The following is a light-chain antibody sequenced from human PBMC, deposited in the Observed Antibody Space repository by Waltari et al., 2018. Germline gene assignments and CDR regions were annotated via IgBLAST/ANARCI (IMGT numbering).Light chain of an antibody. J-gene: IGKJ5*01. CDR2: GAS. V-gene: IGKV3-20*01. Sequence: EIVLTQSPGTLSLSPGERATLSCRVSQSVSSSYLAWYQQKPCQAPRLVIHGASSRAAAIPDRFSGSGSGTDFTLTISRLEPEDFAVYFCQQYAYTPITFGQGTRLEIK. CDR3: QQYAYTPIT. CDR1: QSVSSSY.